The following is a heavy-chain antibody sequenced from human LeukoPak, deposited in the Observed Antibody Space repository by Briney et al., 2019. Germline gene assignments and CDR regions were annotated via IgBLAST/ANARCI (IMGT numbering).Heavy chain of an antibody. D-gene: IGHD3-3*01. CDR2: ISGSGGST. V-gene: IGHV3-23*01. CDR3: ARPLLNYDFWSGPTGKDY. CDR1: GFTFSSYA. Sequence: PGGSLRLSCAASGFTFSSYAMSWVRQAPGKGLEWVSAISGSGGSTYYADSVKGRFTISRDNSKNTLYLQMNSLRAEDTAVYYCARPLLNYDFWSGPTGKDYWGQETLVTVSS. J-gene: IGHJ4*02.